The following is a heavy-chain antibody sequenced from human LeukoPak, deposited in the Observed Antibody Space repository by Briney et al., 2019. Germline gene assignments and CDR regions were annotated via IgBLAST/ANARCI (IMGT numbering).Heavy chain of an antibody. CDR1: GFTFSSYS. V-gene: IGHV3-21*01. CDR3: ARDSHYYDSSGRFDY. CDR2: ISGSSSYI. D-gene: IGHD3-22*01. Sequence: GGSLRLSCAASGFTFSSYSMNWVRQAPGKGLEWVSSISGSSSYINYADSVKGRFTISRDNAQNSLFLQLNSLRAEDTAVYYCARDSHYYDSSGRFDYWGQGTLVTVSS. J-gene: IGHJ4*02.